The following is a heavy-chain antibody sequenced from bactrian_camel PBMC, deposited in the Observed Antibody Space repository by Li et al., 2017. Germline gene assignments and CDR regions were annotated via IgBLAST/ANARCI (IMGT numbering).Heavy chain of an antibody. D-gene: IGHD7*01. Sequence: QLVESGGDLVQPGGSLRLSCAASGFTFSSFDMTWVRQAPGKGLEWVSSVNSAGSSTYYVDSVKGRFTISRDNAKNTVYLQLNSLKTDDMAMYYCISHLYSWDFGNWGQGTQVTVS. V-gene: IGHV3S40*01. CDR3: ISHLYSWDFGN. CDR2: VNSAGSST. CDR1: GFTFSSFD. J-gene: IGHJ6*01.